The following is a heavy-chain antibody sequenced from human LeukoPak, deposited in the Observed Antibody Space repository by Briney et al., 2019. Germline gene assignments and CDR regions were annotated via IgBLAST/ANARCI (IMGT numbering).Heavy chain of an antibody. Sequence: GGSLRLSCAASGFTFSSYSINWVRQAPGKGLEWLSYINSGGSSIYYADSVEGRFTISRDNAKNSLYLQMNSLRAEDTAVYYCAREMTGYSSSAIDYWGQGTLVTVSS. J-gene: IGHJ4*02. V-gene: IGHV3-48*01. D-gene: IGHD6-13*01. CDR2: INSGGSSI. CDR1: GFTFSSYS. CDR3: AREMTGYSSSAIDY.